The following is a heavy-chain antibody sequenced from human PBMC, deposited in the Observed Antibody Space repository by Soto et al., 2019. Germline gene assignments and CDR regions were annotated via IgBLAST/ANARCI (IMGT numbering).Heavy chain of an antibody. CDR1: GGSISSYY. Sequence: SETLSLTCTVSGGSISSYYWSWIRQPPGKGLEWIGYIYYSGSTNYNPSLKSRVTISVDTSKNQFSLKLSSVTAADTAVYYCARVTQYGSGSYYYYYYGMDVWGQGTTVTVSS. CDR3: ARVTQYGSGSYYYYYYGMDV. V-gene: IGHV4-59*01. D-gene: IGHD3-10*01. J-gene: IGHJ6*02. CDR2: IYYSGST.